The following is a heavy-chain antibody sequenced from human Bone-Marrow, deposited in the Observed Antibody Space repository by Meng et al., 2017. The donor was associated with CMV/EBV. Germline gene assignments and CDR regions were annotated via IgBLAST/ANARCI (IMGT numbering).Heavy chain of an antibody. D-gene: IGHD6-6*01. CDR2: MNPNSGNT. CDR1: GYTFTSYD. Sequence: QVQLVQSGAEVKKPGASVKVSCKASGYTFTSYDINWVRQATGQGLEWMGWMNPNSGNTGYAQKFQGRVTMTTDTSTSTAYMELRSLRSDDTAVYYCARDPGSRYSSSHLFDYWGQGTLVTVSS. CDR3: ARDPGSRYSSSHLFDY. V-gene: IGHV1-8*01. J-gene: IGHJ4*02.